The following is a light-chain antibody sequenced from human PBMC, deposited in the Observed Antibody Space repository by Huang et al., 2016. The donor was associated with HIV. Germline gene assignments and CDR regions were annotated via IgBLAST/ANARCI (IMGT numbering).Light chain of an antibody. CDR3: QQYGRSRT. V-gene: IGKV3-20*01. CDR1: QSVSNSY. Sequence: EIVLTQSPGTLSLSPGERATLSCRASQSVSNSYLAWYQQKPGQAPRLLIYGASSRATGIPDRCSGSGSGADFTLTIARLEPEDFALYHCQQYGRSRTFGQGTKVEMK. J-gene: IGKJ1*01. CDR2: GAS.